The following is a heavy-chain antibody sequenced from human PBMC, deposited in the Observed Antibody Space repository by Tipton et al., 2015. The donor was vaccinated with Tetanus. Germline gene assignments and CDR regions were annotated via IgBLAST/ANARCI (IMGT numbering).Heavy chain of an antibody. D-gene: IGHD1-26*01. V-gene: IGHV4-31*03. Sequence: TLSLTCTVSGASINAGGYLWTWVRQRPGKGLEWIGNIYYTALTSYTPSLSSRVTISVDSSKNHFSLNLTSLTAADTAVYFCARGLPREPFYLDYWGQGKQVIVSS. CDR3: ARGLPREPFYLDY. J-gene: IGHJ4*02. CDR2: IYYTALT. CDR1: GASINAGGYL.